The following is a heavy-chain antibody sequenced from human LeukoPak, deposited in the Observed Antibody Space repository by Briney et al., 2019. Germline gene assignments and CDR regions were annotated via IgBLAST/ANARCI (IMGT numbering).Heavy chain of an antibody. V-gene: IGHV1-2*02. D-gene: IGHD4-17*01. J-gene: IGHJ6*02. CDR3: ARSSTVTNPYYYYGMDV. Sequence: GASVKVSCKASGYTFTGHYMHWVRQAPGQGLEWMGWINPNRGDTNYAQKFQVSVTMTRDTSSNTAYMELRRLTSDDTAVYYCARSSTVTNPYYYYGMDVWGQGTTVTVSS. CDR2: INPNRGDT. CDR1: GYTFTGHY.